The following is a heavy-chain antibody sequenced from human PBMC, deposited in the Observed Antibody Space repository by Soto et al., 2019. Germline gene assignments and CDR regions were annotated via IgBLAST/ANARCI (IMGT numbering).Heavy chain of an antibody. V-gene: IGHV4-34*01. J-gene: IGHJ5*02. Sequence: SETLSLTCAFNGQSFPGYYWSWIRQPPGKGLEWIGEINHSGSTNYNPSLKSRVTISVDTSKNQFSLKLSSVTAADTAVYYCARNRIRVWFGELAYFDPWGQGTLVT. CDR1: GQSFPGYY. CDR2: INHSGST. D-gene: IGHD3-10*01. CDR3: ARNRIRVWFGELAYFDP.